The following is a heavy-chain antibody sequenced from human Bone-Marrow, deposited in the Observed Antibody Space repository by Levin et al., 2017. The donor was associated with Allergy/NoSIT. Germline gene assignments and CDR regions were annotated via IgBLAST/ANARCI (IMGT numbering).Heavy chain of an antibody. J-gene: IGHJ4*02. D-gene: IGHD6-19*01. V-gene: IGHV3-74*01. CDR2: INSDGSST. Sequence: LSLTCAASGLTFNSSWMHWVRPGPGKALERVSRINSDGSSTDYADSVKGRFTISRDNARNTLYLQMNSLRAEDTAVYYCARGWYSFDSWGQGTLVTVSS. CDR3: ARGWYSFDS. CDR1: GLTFNSSW.